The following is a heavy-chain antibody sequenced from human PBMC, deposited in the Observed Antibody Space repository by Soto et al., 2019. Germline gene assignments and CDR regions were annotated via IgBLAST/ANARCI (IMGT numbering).Heavy chain of an antibody. CDR2: IIPIFGTA. D-gene: IGHD1-26*01. Sequence: QVQLVQSGAEVKKPGSSVKVSCKASGGTFSSYAISWVRQAPGQGLEWMGGIIPIFGTANYAQKFQGRVTNTADESTSTAYTELSSLRSEDTAVYYCARPRFSSVRKGSYNPYYFDYWGQGTLVTVSS. CDR1: GGTFSSYA. V-gene: IGHV1-69*01. J-gene: IGHJ4*02. CDR3: ARPRFSSVRKGSYNPYYFDY.